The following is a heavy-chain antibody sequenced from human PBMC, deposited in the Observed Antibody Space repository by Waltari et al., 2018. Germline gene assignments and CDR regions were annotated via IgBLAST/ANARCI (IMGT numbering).Heavy chain of an antibody. Sequence: QVQLQQWGAGLSKPSETLSLTCAVYGGSFSGYYWSWIRQPPGKGLEWIGEINHSGSTNYNPSLKSRVAISVDTSKNQFSLKLSSVTAADTAVYYCARGRKWFGVFYYYGMDVWGQGTTVTVSS. CDR3: ARGRKWFGVFYYYGMDV. V-gene: IGHV4-34*01. J-gene: IGHJ6*02. CDR1: GGSFSGYY. CDR2: INHSGST. D-gene: IGHD3-10*01.